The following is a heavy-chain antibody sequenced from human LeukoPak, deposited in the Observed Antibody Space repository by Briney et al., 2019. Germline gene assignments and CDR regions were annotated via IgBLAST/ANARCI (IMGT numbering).Heavy chain of an antibody. CDR1: SGSFSGYY. V-gene: IGHV4-59*01. Sequence: SETLSLTCAVYSGSFSGYYWSWIRQPPGKGLEWIGYIYYSGSTNYNPSLKSRVTISVDTSKNQFSLKLSSVTAADTAVYYCARALYGGFDPWGQGTLVTVSS. CDR3: ARALYGGFDP. CDR2: IYYSGST. D-gene: IGHD2-2*02. J-gene: IGHJ5*02.